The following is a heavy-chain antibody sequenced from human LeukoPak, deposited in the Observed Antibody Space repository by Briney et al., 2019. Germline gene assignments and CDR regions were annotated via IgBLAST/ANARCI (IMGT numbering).Heavy chain of an antibody. Sequence: GGSLRLSCAASEFTFSRHWMHWVRQAPGKGLVWVSRISSDESVTRYADFVKGRFTISRDNAENTLYLQMNSLRAEDTAFYYCARSRSWFGEFDAFDIWGQGTMVTVSS. V-gene: IGHV3-74*01. CDR3: ARSRSWFGEFDAFDI. D-gene: IGHD3-10*01. CDR2: ISSDESVT. CDR1: EFTFSRHW. J-gene: IGHJ3*02.